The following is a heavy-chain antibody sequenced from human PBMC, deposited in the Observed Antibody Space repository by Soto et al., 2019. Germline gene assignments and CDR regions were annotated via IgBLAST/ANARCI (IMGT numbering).Heavy chain of an antibody. CDR2: IRSKANSYAT. CDR1: GFTFSGSA. D-gene: IGHD2-15*01. J-gene: IGHJ6*03. CDR3: TVVAARHGDYYCYYYMDV. Sequence: GGSLRLSCAASGFTFSGSAMHWVRQASGKGLEWVGRIRSKANSYATAYAGSVTARLTISRDESKNTAYLQMNSLKTEDTAVYYCTVVAARHGDYYCYYYMDVWGQGTTVTVSS. V-gene: IGHV3-73*01.